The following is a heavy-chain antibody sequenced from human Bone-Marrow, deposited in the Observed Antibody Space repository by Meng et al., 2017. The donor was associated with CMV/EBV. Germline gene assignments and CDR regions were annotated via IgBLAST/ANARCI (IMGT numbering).Heavy chain of an antibody. CDR3: ARDRQWLGTSGFDP. J-gene: IGHJ5*02. CDR2: VFYSGST. V-gene: IGHV4-61*01. Sequence: SETLSLTCTVSGGSVNSENYYWTWIRQPLGKGLEWIGYVFYSGSTNYNPSLKGRVTISVDTSKNQFSLKLKSVTPADTALYYCARDRQWLGTSGFDPWGQGILVTVSS. D-gene: IGHD6-19*01. CDR1: GGSVNSENYY.